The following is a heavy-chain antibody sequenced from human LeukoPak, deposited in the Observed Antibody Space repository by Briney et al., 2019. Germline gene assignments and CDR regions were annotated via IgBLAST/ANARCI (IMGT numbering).Heavy chain of an antibody. CDR1: GFTFSNYG. CDR2: IWHDGSEK. CDR3: ARWSGFSFDY. D-gene: IGHD3-3*01. J-gene: IGHJ4*02. V-gene: IGHV3-33*01. Sequence: GGSLRLSCAASGFTFSNYGMHWVRQVSGKGLEWVAVIWHDGSEKYYEDSVKGRFTISRDNSKNTLYLQMNSLRAEDTAVYYCARWSGFSFDYWGQGTLVTVSS.